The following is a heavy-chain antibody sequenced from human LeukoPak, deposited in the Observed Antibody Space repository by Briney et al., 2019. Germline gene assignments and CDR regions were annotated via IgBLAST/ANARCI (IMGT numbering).Heavy chain of an antibody. J-gene: IGHJ4*02. CDR2: IDASGST. CDR1: GASVSSYY. V-gene: IGHV4-4*07. Sequence: SETLSLTCTVSGASVSSYYWIWIRQPAGRGREWIGRIDASGSTNYNPSLKSRVTMSVDSSKNQFSLKVSSVTAADTAVYYCARASSRCFDYWGQGTLVTVSS. CDR3: ARASSRCFDY.